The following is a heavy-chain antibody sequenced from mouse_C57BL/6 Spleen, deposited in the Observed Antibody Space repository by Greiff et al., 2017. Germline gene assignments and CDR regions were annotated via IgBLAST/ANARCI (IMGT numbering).Heavy chain of an antibody. Sequence: QVQLQQPGAELVMPGASVKLSCKASGYTFTSYWMHWVKQRPGQGLEWIGGIDPSDSYTNYNQKFKGKSTLTVDKSSSTAYMQLSSLTSEDSAVYYCARYSNWYFDVWGTGTTVTVSS. CDR3: ARYSNWYFDV. CDR1: GYTFTSYW. J-gene: IGHJ1*03. CDR2: IDPSDSYT. V-gene: IGHV1-69*01.